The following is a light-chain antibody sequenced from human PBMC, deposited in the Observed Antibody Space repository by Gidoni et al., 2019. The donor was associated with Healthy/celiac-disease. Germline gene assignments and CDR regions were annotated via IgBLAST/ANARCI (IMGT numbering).Light chain of an antibody. J-gene: IGKJ2*04. Sequence: ESVLTQSPGTLSLSPGERATLSCRASQSVSSSYLAWYQQKPGQAPRLLIDGASSRATGIPDRFSGSGSGTDFTLTISRLEPEDFAVYYCQQYGSSPLKCSFGQGTKLEIK. V-gene: IGKV3-20*01. CDR3: QQYGSSPLKCS. CDR2: GAS. CDR1: QSVSSSY.